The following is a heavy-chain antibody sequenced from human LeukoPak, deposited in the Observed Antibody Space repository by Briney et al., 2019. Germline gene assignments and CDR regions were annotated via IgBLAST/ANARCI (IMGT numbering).Heavy chain of an antibody. CDR3: ARGLHGDYGYFDY. D-gene: IGHD4-17*01. CDR2: IIPILGIA. Sequence: SVKVSCKASGGTFSSYAISWVRQAPGQGLEWMGRIIPILGIANYAPKFQDRVTITADESTSTAYMELRSLRSEDTAVYHCARGLHGDYGYFDYWGQGTLVTVSS. V-gene: IGHV1-69*04. J-gene: IGHJ4*02. CDR1: GGTFSSYA.